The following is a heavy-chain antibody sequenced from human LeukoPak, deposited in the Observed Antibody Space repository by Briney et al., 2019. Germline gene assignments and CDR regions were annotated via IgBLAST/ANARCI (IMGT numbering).Heavy chain of an antibody. CDR1: GYTFTCYY. CDR2: INPNSGGT. D-gene: IGHD6-19*01. CDR3: ARDSVVAVAGTLDWFDP. Sequence: ASVKVSCKASGYTFTCYYMHWVRQAPGQGLDWMGRINPNSGGTNYAQKFQGRVTMTRDTSISTAYMELSRLRSDDTAVSYCARDSVVAVAGTLDWFDPWGQGTLVTVSS. J-gene: IGHJ5*02. V-gene: IGHV1-2*06.